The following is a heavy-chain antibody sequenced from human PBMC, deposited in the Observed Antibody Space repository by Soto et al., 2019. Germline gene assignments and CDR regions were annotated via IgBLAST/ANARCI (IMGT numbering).Heavy chain of an antibody. CDR3: AKDGSVAAGLICWFDC. D-gene: IGHD6-13*01. J-gene: IGHJ4*02. Sequence: GGSLRLSCAASGFTFSSYAMSWVRQAPGKGLEWVSAISGSGGSTYYADSVKGRFTISRDNSKNTLYLQMNSLRAEDTAVYYCAKDGSVAAGLICWFDCWGQGTLVTVSS. CDR1: GFTFSSYA. CDR2: ISGSGGST. V-gene: IGHV3-23*01.